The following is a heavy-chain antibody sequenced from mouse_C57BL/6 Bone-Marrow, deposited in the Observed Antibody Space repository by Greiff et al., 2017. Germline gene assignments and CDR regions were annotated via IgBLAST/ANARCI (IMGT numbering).Heavy chain of an antibody. Sequence: LEESGAELVKPGASVKISCKASGYAFSSYWMNWVKQRPGKGLEWIGQIYPGDGDTNYNGKFKGKATLTADKSSSTAYMQLSSLTSEDSAVYFCAIYGSSPFAYWGQGTLVTVSA. J-gene: IGHJ3*01. CDR1: GYAFSSYW. V-gene: IGHV1-80*01. D-gene: IGHD1-1*01. CDR2: IYPGDGDT. CDR3: AIYGSSPFAY.